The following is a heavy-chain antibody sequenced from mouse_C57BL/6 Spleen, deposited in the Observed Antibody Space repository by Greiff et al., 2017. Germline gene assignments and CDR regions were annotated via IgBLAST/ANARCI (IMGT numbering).Heavy chain of an antibody. D-gene: IGHD2-1*01. CDR1: GYAFSSYW. V-gene: IGHV1-80*01. CDR2: IYPGDGDT. J-gene: IGHJ3*01. CDR3: ARGSFYGNYAWFAY. Sequence: QVQLQQSGAELVKPGASVKISCKASGYAFSSYWMNWVKQRPGKGLEWIGQIYPGDGDTNYNGKFKGKATLTADKSSSTAYMQLSSLTSEDSAVYFCARGSFYGNYAWFAYWGQGTLVTVSA.